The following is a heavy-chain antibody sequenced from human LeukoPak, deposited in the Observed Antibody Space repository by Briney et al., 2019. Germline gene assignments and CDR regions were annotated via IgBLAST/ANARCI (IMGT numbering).Heavy chain of an antibody. Sequence: GASVKVSCKASGYSFSDYWIGWVRHMPGKGLEWMTIIYPGDSETRYSPSFQGQVTISADKSISTAYLQWSSLKASDTAMYYCARREAVAGSFDYWGQGTLVTVSS. CDR3: ARREAVAGSFDY. J-gene: IGHJ4*02. CDR1: GYSFSDYW. V-gene: IGHV5-51*01. CDR2: IYPGDSET. D-gene: IGHD6-19*01.